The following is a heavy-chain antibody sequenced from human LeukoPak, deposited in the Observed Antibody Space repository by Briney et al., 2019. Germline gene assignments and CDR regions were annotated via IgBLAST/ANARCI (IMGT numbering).Heavy chain of an antibody. V-gene: IGHV3-7*05. Sequence: GGSLRLSCAASGFTFSGYWMSWVRQAPGKGLEWVANIKPDGSEKYYVDSMMGRFTISRDNAKNSLYLEMKSLRAEDTAVYYCARDRTRHPYWGQGTLVTVSS. CDR1: GFTFSGYW. CDR3: ARDRTRHPY. CDR2: IKPDGSEK. J-gene: IGHJ4*02. D-gene: IGHD3/OR15-3a*01.